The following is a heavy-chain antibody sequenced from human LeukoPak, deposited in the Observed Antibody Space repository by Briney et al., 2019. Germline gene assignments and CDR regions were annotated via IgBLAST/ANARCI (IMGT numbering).Heavy chain of an antibody. CDR3: ARVEWIQLWSFDY. J-gene: IGHJ4*02. CDR2: IYHSGST. CDR1: GYSISSGYY. Sequence: SETLSLTCTVSGYSISSGYYWGWIRQPPGKGLEWIGSIYHSGSTYYNPSLKSRVTISVDTSKNQFSLKLSSVTAADTAVYYCARVEWIQLWSFDYWGQGTLVTVSS. V-gene: IGHV4-38-2*02. D-gene: IGHD5-18*01.